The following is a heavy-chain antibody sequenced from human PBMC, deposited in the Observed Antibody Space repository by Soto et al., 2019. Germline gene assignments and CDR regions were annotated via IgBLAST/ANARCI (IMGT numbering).Heavy chain of an antibody. CDR2: ISYDGSNK. V-gene: IGHV3-30-3*01. CDR1: GFTFSSYA. Sequence: QVQLVESGGGVVQPGRSLRLSCAASGFTFSSYAMHWVRQAPGKGLEWVAVISYDGSNKYYADSVKGRFTISRDNSKNTLYLQMNSVRAEDTPVYYCARDIVLMMYAIDYWGQGTLVTVSS. D-gene: IGHD2-8*01. J-gene: IGHJ4*02. CDR3: ARDIVLMMYAIDY.